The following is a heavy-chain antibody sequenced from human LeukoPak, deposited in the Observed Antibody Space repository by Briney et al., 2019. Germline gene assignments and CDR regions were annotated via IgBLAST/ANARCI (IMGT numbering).Heavy chain of an antibody. D-gene: IGHD2-21*02. Sequence: SGGSLRLSCAASGFTFDDYGMSWVRQAPGKGLEWVSAISGSGDNTYYADSVKGRFTVSRDNSKNTLYVQMKSLRAEDTAVYYCAKDFVVVPGNVNYFDYWGQGTLVTVSS. J-gene: IGHJ4*02. CDR2: ISGSGDNT. V-gene: IGHV3-23*01. CDR1: GFTFDDYG. CDR3: AKDFVVVPGNVNYFDY.